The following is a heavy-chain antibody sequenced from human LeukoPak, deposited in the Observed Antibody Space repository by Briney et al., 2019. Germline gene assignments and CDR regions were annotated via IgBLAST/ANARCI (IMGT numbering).Heavy chain of an antibody. CDR2: IKSKAHGGTT. CDR3: WDTNWNGDWDY. Sequence: PGGSLRLSCAASGFSFSTYAMNWVRQAPGKGLEWVGRIKSKAHGGTTDYAAPEKGRFTISRDDSKNTLYLQMNSLKTEDTAVYYCWDTNWNGDWDYWGQGTLVTVSS. D-gene: IGHD1-1*01. J-gene: IGHJ4*02. CDR1: GFSFSTYA. V-gene: IGHV3-15*01.